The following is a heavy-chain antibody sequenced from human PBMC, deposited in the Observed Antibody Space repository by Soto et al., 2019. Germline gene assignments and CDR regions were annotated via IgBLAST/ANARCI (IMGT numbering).Heavy chain of an antibody. Sequence: QVQLVQSGAEVKKPGASVKVSCKASGYTFTSYGISWVRQAPGQGLEWMGWISAYNGNTNYAQKLQGRVTMTTDTXTXTXXMELRSLRSDDTAVYYCARDPDYYGMGEGMGWFDPWGQGTLVTVSS. D-gene: IGHD3-10*01. CDR1: GYTFTSYG. CDR3: ARDPDYYGMGEGMGWFDP. J-gene: IGHJ5*02. CDR2: ISAYNGNT. V-gene: IGHV1-18*01.